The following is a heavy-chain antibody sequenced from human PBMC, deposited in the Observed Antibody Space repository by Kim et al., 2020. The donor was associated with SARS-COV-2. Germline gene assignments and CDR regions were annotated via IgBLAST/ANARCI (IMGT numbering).Heavy chain of an antibody. V-gene: IGHV4-59*01. CDR3: ARGAYYYDRGNWFDP. CDR2: IYYSGST. Sequence: SETLSLTCTVSGGSISSYYWSWIRQPPGKGLEWIGYIYYSGSTNYNPSLKSRVTISVDTSKNQFSLKLSSVTAADTAVYYCARGAYYYDRGNWFDPWGQGNLVTVSS. D-gene: IGHD3-22*01. J-gene: IGHJ5*02. CDR1: GGSISSYY.